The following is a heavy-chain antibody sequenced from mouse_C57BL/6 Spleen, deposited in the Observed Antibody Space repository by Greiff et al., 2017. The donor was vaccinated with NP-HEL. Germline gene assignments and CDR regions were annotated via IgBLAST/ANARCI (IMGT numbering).Heavy chain of an antibody. CDR1: GYTFTSYW. V-gene: IGHV1-69*01. J-gene: IGHJ3*01. CDR3: ARGSYGNYPGWFAY. D-gene: IGHD2-1*01. CDR2: IDPSDSYT. Sequence: QVQLQQPGAELVMPGASVKLSCKASGYTFTSYWMHWVKQRPGQGLEWIGEIDPSDSYTNYNQKFKGKSTLTVDKSSSTAYMQLSSLTSEDSAVYYCARGSYGNYPGWFAYWGQGTLVTVSA.